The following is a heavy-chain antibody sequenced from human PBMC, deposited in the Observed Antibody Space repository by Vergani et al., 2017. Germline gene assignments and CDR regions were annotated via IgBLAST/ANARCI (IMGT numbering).Heavy chain of an antibody. V-gene: IGHV3-15*01. CDR2: IKSKTDGGTT. CDR3: VRGAAGAQNFDYYSMDV. D-gene: IGHD6-25*01. CDR1: GFTFINGW. J-gene: IGHJ6*02. Sequence: EVQLVESGGGLVKPGGSLRLSCAASGFTFINGWMTWVRQAPGKGLEWVGRIKSKTDGGTTYYAAPVKGKFTISRDDSKNTLYLQMNSLRAEDTAVYYCVRGAAGAQNFDYYSMDVWGHGTTVTVSS.